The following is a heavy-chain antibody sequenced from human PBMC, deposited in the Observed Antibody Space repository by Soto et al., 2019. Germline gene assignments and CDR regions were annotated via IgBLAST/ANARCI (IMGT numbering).Heavy chain of an antibody. CDR2: INPSGGST. V-gene: IGHV1-46*01. D-gene: IGHD2-2*01. J-gene: IGHJ6*02. Sequence: ASVKVSCKASGYTFTSYYIHWVRQAPGQGLEWMGIINPSGGSTSYAQKFQGRVTMTRDTSTGTVYMELSSLISEDTAVYYCARGACGTSCHYYYYYGMDVWGQGTTVTVSS. CDR3: ARGACGTSCHYYYYYGMDV. CDR1: GYTFTSYY.